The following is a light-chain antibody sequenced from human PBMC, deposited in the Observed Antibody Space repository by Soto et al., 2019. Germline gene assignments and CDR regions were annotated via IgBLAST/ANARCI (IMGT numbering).Light chain of an antibody. V-gene: IGKV1-9*01. CDR3: HQLNSYPFT. CDR1: QAIRDY. J-gene: IGKJ3*01. CDR2: AAS. Sequence: IQLTQSPSSLSASVGDRVTITCRASQAIRDYLAWYQQKPGKAPKLLIYAASILEIGVPSRFSGSGSGTDCTLTISSLQPEDFATYYCHQLNSYPFTFGPGAKVDIK.